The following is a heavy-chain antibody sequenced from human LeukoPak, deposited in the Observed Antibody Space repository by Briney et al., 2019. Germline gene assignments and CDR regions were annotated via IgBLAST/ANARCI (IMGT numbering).Heavy chain of an antibody. CDR3: ARGGPYSSSWYTGSWFDP. CDR1: GYTFTGYY. Sequence: ASVKVSCKASGYTFTGYYMHWVRQAPGQGLEWIGWINPNSGGTNYAQKFQGWVTMTRDTSISTAYMELSRLRSDDTAVYYCARGGPYSSSWYTGSWFDPWGQGTLVTVSS. J-gene: IGHJ5*02. CDR2: INPNSGGT. V-gene: IGHV1-2*04. D-gene: IGHD6-13*01.